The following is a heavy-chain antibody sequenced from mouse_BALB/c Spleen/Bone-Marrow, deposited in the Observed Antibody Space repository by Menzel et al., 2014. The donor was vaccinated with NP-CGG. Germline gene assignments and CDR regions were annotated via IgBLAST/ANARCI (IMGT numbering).Heavy chain of an antibody. CDR3: ARHRDAMDY. V-gene: IGHV5-6*01. D-gene: IGHD3-3*01. J-gene: IGHJ4*01. CDR1: GFTFSSYG. CDR2: ISSGGSYT. Sequence: EMQGVESGGDLVKPGGSLKLSCAASGFTFSSYGMSWVRQTPDKRLEWVATISSGGSYTYYPDSVKGRFTISRDNAKNTLYLQMSSLKSEDTAMYYCARHRDAMDYWGQGTSVTVSS.